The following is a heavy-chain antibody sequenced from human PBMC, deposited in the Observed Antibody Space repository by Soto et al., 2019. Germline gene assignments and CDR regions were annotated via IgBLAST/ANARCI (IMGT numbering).Heavy chain of an antibody. D-gene: IGHD2-2*01. CDR3: ARDEAIVVVPAASHYYFDY. CDR1: GYTFTSYG. V-gene: IGHV1-18*01. CDR2: ISAYNGNT. Sequence: QVQLVQSGAEVKKPGASVKVSCKASGYTFTSYGISWVRQAPGQGLEWMGWISAYNGNTNYAQKLQGRVTMTTDTSTSTAYMELRSLRSDDTAVYYCARDEAIVVVPAASHYYFDYWGQGTLVTVSS. J-gene: IGHJ4*02.